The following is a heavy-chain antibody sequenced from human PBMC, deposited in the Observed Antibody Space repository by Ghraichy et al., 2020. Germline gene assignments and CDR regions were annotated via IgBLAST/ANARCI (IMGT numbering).Heavy chain of an antibody. CDR2: ISGSGGST. CDR3: ATDEAVAGTDY. D-gene: IGHD6-19*01. V-gene: IGHV3-23*01. Sequence: GESLNISCAASGFTFSSYAMSWVRQAPGKGLEWVSAISGSGGSTYYADSVKGRFTISRDNSKNTLYLQMNSLRAEDTAVYYCATDEAVAGTDYWGQGTLVTVSS. CDR1: GFTFSSYA. J-gene: IGHJ4*02.